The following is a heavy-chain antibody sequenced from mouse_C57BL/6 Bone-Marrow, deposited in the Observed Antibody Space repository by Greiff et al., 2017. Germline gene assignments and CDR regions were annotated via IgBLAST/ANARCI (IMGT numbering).Heavy chain of an antibody. Sequence: EVQGVESGGGLVKPGGSLKLSCAASGFTFSDYGMHWFRQAPEKGLEWVAYISSGSSTIYYADTVKGRFTISGDNAKNTLFLQMTSLRSEDTAMYYCARPGSGYPFAYGGQGTLVTVSA. CDR3: ARPGSGYPFAY. CDR2: ISSGSSTI. D-gene: IGHD3-2*02. CDR1: GFTFSDYG. J-gene: IGHJ3*01. V-gene: IGHV5-17*01.